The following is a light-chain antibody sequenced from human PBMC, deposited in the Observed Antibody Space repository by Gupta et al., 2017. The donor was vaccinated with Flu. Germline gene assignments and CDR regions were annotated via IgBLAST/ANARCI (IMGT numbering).Light chain of an antibody. CDR3: QRRVNTPHT. CDR2: SAS. Sequence: DIQMTQSPSSLSASVGDRVTITCRASQSISTYVNWYQHKPGKAPELLIYSASSLESGVPSRFSGSGSATDFTLTISMLPPGDFATYYCQRRVNTPHTFGEGTKMEIK. J-gene: IGKJ2*01. CDR1: QSISTY. V-gene: IGKV1-39*01.